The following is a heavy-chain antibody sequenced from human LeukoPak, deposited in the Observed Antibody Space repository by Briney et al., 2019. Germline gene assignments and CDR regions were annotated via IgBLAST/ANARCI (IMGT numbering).Heavy chain of an antibody. CDR1: GGSISSSSYY. V-gene: IGHV4-39*02. Sequence: SETLSLTCTASGGSISSSSYYWGWIRQPPGKGLEWIGSIYYTRSTYYNPSLKSRVTISVDTSKNLFSLKLTSVTAADTAVYYCARDGDCSSTSCYDGYYYYGMDVWGQGTTVTVSS. CDR3: ARDGDCSSTSCYDGYYYYGMDV. J-gene: IGHJ6*02. CDR2: IYYTRST. D-gene: IGHD2-2*01.